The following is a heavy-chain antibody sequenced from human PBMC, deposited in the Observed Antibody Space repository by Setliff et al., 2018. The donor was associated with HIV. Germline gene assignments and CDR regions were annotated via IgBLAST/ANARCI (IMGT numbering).Heavy chain of an antibody. CDR3: ARVVGSGRNYYYYYMDV. CDR1: GFTFSDHY. Sequence: PGGSLRLSCAASGFTFSDHYMNWVRQAPGKGLEWVSYISKSGDYSNYADSVKGRFTISRDNAKNSLYLQMNSLRAEDTAVYYCARVVGSGRNYYYYYMDVWGKGTTVTVSS. D-gene: IGHD2-15*01. J-gene: IGHJ6*03. V-gene: IGHV3-11*06. CDR2: ISKSGDYS.